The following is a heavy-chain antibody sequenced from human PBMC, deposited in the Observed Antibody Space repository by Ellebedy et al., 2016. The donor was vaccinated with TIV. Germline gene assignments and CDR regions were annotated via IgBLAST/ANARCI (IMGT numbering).Heavy chain of an antibody. CDR1: RYTFTGYY. Sequence: ASVKVSXKASRYTFTGYYMHWVRQAPGQGLEWMGWINPNSGGTNYAQKFQGRVTMTRDTSISTAYMELSSLRSEDTAVYYCARQLPHGGMDVWGQGTTVTVSS. D-gene: IGHD1-1*01. J-gene: IGHJ6*02. CDR3: ARQLPHGGMDV. V-gene: IGHV1-2*02. CDR2: INPNSGGT.